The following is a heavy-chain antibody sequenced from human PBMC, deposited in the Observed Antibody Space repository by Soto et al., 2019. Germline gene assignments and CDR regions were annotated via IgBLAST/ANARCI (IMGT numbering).Heavy chain of an antibody. Sequence: GGSLRLSCAASGFTFSSYAMSWVRQAPGKGLEWVSAISGSGGSTYYADSVKGRFTISRDNSKNTLYLQMNSLRAEDTAVYYCAKAWDIVVVPAARSAPNWFDPWGQGTLVTVSS. CDR2: ISGSGGST. V-gene: IGHV3-23*01. D-gene: IGHD2-2*01. J-gene: IGHJ5*02. CDR1: GFTFSSYA. CDR3: AKAWDIVVVPAARSAPNWFDP.